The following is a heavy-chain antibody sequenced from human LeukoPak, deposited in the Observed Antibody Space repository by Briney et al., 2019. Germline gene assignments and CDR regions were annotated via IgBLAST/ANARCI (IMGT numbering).Heavy chain of an antibody. J-gene: IGHJ1*01. CDR2: LYSDGNT. Sequence: GGSLRLSCAASGFTVITNDMTWVRQAPGKGLEWVSVLYSDGNTKYADSVQGRFTISRDNSKNTLYLEMNSLSPDDTAVYYCVTDGGLLPYYFTYWGQGTLVTVSS. CDR1: GFTVITND. CDR3: VTDGGLLPYYFTY. D-gene: IGHD3-10*01. V-gene: IGHV3-53*01.